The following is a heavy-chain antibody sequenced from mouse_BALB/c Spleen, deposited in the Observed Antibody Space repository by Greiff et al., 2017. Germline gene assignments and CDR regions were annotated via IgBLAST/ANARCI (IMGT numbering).Heavy chain of an antibody. V-gene: IGHV1-69*02. CDR3: ARDLAASWFAY. D-gene: IGHD1-2*01. J-gene: IGHJ3*01. CDR1: GYTFTSYW. CDR2: IDPSDSET. Sequence: QVQLQQPGAELVKPGAPVKLSCKASGYTFTSYWMNWVKQRPGRGLEWIGRIDPSDSETHYNQKFKDKATLTVDKSSSTAYIQLSSLTSEDSAVYYCARDLAASWFAYWGQGTLVTVSA.